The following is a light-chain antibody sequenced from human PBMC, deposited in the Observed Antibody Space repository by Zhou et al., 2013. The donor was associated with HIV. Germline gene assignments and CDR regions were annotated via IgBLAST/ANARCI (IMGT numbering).Light chain of an antibody. CDR2: AAS. CDR1: RTINSN. J-gene: IGKJ2*01. Sequence: DIQMTQSPSSLSASVGDRVTITCRASRTINSNLNWYQQKSGMAPKPLIYAASSLESGVPSRFSGSGSGTDFTLTISGLQPEDFATYYCQQSYSSPYYTFGQGTKVEIK. CDR3: QQSYSSPYYT. V-gene: IGKV1-39*01.